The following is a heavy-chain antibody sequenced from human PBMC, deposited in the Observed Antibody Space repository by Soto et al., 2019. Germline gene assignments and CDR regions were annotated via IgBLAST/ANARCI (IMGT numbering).Heavy chain of an antibody. CDR1: GGSISSGGYY. CDR3: ARETTYCSSTSCSNYYFDY. D-gene: IGHD2-2*01. CDR2: IYYSGST. J-gene: IGHJ4*02. Sequence: QVQLQESGPGLVKPSQTLSLTCTVSGGSISSGGYYWSWIRQHPGKGLEWIGYIYYSGSTYYNPSRKSRVTISVDTSKNQFSLKLSSVTAADTAVYYCARETTYCSSTSCSNYYFDYWGQGTLVTVSS. V-gene: IGHV4-31*03.